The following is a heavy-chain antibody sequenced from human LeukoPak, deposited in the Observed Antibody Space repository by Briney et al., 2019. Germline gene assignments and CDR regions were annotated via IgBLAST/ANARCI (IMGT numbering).Heavy chain of an antibody. J-gene: IGHJ5*02. V-gene: IGHV1-2*04. CDR3: ARAGPMVRGVIASWFDP. D-gene: IGHD3-10*01. Sequence: ASVNVSCKASGYTFTGYYMHWVRQAPGQGLEWMGWINPNSGGTNYAQKFQGWVTITRDTSISTAYMELSRLRSDDTAVYYCARAGPMVRGVIASWFDPWGQGTLVTVSS. CDR1: GYTFTGYY. CDR2: INPNSGGT.